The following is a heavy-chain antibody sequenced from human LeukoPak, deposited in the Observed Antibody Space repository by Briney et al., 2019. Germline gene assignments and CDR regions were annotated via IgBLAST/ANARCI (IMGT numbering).Heavy chain of an antibody. Sequence: PGGSLRLSCAASGFTFSSYGMHWVRQAPGKGLEWVAFIRYDGSNKYYADSVKGRFTISRDNSKNTLYLQMNSLRAEDTAVYYCAKPRGYYDSSGHGDYWGQGTLVTVSS. CDR3: AKPRGYYDSSGHGDY. D-gene: IGHD3-22*01. V-gene: IGHV3-30*02. CDR2: IRYDGSNK. J-gene: IGHJ4*02. CDR1: GFTFSSYG.